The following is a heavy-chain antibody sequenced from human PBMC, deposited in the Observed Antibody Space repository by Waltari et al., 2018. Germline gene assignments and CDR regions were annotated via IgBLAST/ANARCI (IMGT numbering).Heavy chain of an antibody. CDR3: ARHDGIAAAGNLIYNWFDP. V-gene: IGHV4-39*01. CDR1: GGSISSSSYY. D-gene: IGHD6-13*01. J-gene: IGHJ5*02. Sequence: QLQLQESGPGLVKPSETLSLTCTVSGGSISSSSYYWGWIRQPPGKGLEWIGSIYYSGSTYYNPSLKSRVTISVDTSKNQFSLKLSSVTAADTAVYYCARHDGIAAAGNLIYNWFDPWGQGTLVTVSS. CDR2: IYYSGST.